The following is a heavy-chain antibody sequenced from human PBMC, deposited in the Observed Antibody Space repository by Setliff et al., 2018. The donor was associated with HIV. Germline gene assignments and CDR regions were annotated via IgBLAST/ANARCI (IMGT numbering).Heavy chain of an antibody. CDR2: IYANGST. CDR1: GGSISSGNYY. J-gene: IGHJ4*02. CDR3: ARSGCKGGSCWSHSVMVY. V-gene: IGHV4-61*09. Sequence: SETLSLTCSVSGGSISSGNYYWSWIRQSAGKGLEWIGHIYANGSTNYNPSLKSRVTISVDRSKNHFSLRLSSVTAADTAAYYCARSGCKGGSCWSHSVMVYWGQGALVTVSS. D-gene: IGHD2-15*01.